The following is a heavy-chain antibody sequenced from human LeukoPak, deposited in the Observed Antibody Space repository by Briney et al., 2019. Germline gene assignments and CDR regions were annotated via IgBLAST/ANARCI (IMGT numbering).Heavy chain of an antibody. V-gene: IGHV4-59*01. CDR1: GGSISCYY. Sequence: KPSETLSLTCTVSGGSISCYYWSWIRQPPGKGLEWIGYIYYSGSTNYNPSLKSRVTISVDTSKNQFSLKLSSVTAADTAVYYCAREDTAIGYWGQGTLVTVSS. CDR3: AREDTAIGY. D-gene: IGHD5-18*01. J-gene: IGHJ4*02. CDR2: IYYSGST.